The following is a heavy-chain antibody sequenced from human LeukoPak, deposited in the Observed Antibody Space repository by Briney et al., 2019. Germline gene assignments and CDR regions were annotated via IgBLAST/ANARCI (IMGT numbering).Heavy chain of an antibody. Sequence: ASVKVSCKASGYTFTRYDINWVRQATGQGLEWMGWLNPNSGDTGYAQKFQGRVTITRDTSISTAYMELSSLRSEDTAVYYCARVRDVCSGTSCYLGEVDYWGQGTLVTVSS. CDR3: ARVRDVCSGTSCYLGEVDY. V-gene: IGHV1-8*03. CDR2: LNPNSGDT. D-gene: IGHD2-2*01. CDR1: GYTFTRYD. J-gene: IGHJ4*02.